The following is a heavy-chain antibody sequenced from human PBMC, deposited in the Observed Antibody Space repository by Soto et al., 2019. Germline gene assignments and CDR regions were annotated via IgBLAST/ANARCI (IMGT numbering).Heavy chain of an antibody. Sequence: GGSLRLSCAASGFTFSDYYMSWIRQAPGKGLEWVSYISSSGSTIYYADSVKGRFTISRDNAKNSLYLQMNSLRAEDTAVYYCARDRTAMVTFPWFDPWGQGTLVTVSS. CDR3: ARDRTAMVTFPWFDP. D-gene: IGHD5-18*01. CDR2: ISSSGSTI. J-gene: IGHJ5*02. V-gene: IGHV3-11*01. CDR1: GFTFSDYY.